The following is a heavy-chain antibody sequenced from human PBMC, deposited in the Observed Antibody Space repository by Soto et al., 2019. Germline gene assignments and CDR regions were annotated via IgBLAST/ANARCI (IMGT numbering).Heavy chain of an antibody. Sequence: QITLKESGPTLVKPTQTLTLTCTFSGFSLSTGGVGVGWIRQPPGKALEWLALIYWDDDKRYSPSLKSRLTVTKATSKNTVVLTMNTLDPVDTATYYCAHSRCGGDCLRSDSSLYYYGMDVWGQGTPVTVSS. D-gene: IGHD2-21*02. CDR3: AHSRCGGDCLRSDSSLYYYGMDV. CDR1: GFSLSTGGVG. CDR2: IYWDDDK. V-gene: IGHV2-5*02. J-gene: IGHJ6*02.